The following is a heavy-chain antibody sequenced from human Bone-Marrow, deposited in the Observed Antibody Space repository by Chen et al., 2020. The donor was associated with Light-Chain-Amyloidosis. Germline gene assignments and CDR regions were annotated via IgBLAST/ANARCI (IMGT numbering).Heavy chain of an antibody. Sequence: EVQLEQSGPEVKKPGESLKISCKGSAYTVPNYWIGWVRQMTGKGLEWMGVIYPDDSDARYGPSFEGQVTISADKSITTAYLQWRSLKASDTAMYYCARRRDGYNFDYWGQGTLVTVSS. CDR3: ARRRDGYNFDY. D-gene: IGHD5-12*01. J-gene: IGHJ4*02. CDR1: AYTVPNYW. V-gene: IGHV5-51*01. CDR2: IYPDDSDA.